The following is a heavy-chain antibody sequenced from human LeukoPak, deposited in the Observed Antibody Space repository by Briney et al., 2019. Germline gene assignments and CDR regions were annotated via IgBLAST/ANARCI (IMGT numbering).Heavy chain of an antibody. J-gene: IGHJ4*02. D-gene: IGHD2-15*01. CDR2: IIPIFGSA. CDR1: GGTFSSYA. CDR3: ARDVDGGYCSGGSCRDY. Sequence: SVKVSCKASGGTFSSYAFSWVRQPPAQGLEWMGRIIPIFGSANKAHKFQGRVTITTAESTNTTSMELSSLRSEDTAVYYCARDVDGGYCSGGSCRDYWGQGTLVTVSS. V-gene: IGHV1-69*05.